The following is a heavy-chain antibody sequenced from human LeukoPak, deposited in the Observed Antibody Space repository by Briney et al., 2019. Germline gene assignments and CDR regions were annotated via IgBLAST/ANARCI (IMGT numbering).Heavy chain of an antibody. CDR2: IRGYNGQT. CDR3: ARQPSGTTYFDY. J-gene: IGHJ4*02. V-gene: IGHV1-18*01. Sequence: GASVKVSCKTAGYTFRSYDMTWVRQAPGQGLEWMGWIRGYNGQTNYAQKFQGGVTLTTDTSTNTAYMELRSLGSDDTAVYFCARQPSGTTYFDYWGQGTLVTVSS. D-gene: IGHD1-7*01. CDR1: GYTFRSYD.